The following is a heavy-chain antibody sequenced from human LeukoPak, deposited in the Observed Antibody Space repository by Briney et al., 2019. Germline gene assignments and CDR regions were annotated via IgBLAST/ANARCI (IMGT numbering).Heavy chain of an antibody. J-gene: IGHJ5*02. CDR1: GYTFTGYY. V-gene: IGHV1-2*02. CDR2: INPNSGGT. D-gene: IGHD3-22*01. CDR3: ARSVLEITMIVVSWFDP. Sequence: GASVKVSCKASGYTFTGYYMHWVRQAPGQGLEWMGWINPNSGGTNYAQKFQGTVTMTRDTSISTAYMELSRLRSDDTAVYYCARSVLEITMIVVSWFDPWGQGTLVTVSS.